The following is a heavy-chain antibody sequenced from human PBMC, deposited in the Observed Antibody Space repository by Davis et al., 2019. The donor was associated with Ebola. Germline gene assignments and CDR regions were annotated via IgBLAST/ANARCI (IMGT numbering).Heavy chain of an antibody. J-gene: IGHJ4*02. V-gene: IGHV1-69*13. CDR1: GGTFSSYA. CDR2: IIPIFGSA. CDR3: ATVGIASSSNYFDF. D-gene: IGHD6-6*01. Sequence: SVKVSCKASGGTFSSYAISWVRQAPGQGLEWMGGIIPIFGSATYAQTFQGRVTFTADESTSTAYMDLISLRSEDTAVYFCATVGIASSSNYFDFWAREPWSPSPQ.